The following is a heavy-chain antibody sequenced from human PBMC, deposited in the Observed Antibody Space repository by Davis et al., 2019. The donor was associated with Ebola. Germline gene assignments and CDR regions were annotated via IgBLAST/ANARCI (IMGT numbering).Heavy chain of an antibody. CDR3: ARLHNWNGLDY. Sequence: PSETLSLTCTVSGYSITTYHWNWIRQSPGKGLEWIGHIYSSGTTNYNPSLKSRVTIFVDTSKNQFSLNLASVTAADTAVYYCARLHNWNGLDYWGQGTLVTVSS. CDR1: GYSITTYH. V-gene: IGHV4-59*12. J-gene: IGHJ4*02. CDR2: IYSSGTT. D-gene: IGHD1-1*01.